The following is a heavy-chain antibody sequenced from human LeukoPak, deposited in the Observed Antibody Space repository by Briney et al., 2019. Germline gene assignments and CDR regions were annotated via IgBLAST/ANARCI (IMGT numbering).Heavy chain of an antibody. Sequence: GGSLRLSCAASGFTFSSYTMNWVRQAPGKGLEWVSFISTSGSPIYYADSVKGRFTISRDNAKNSLYLQMNGLRVEDTAVYYCARDHIWYFDLWGRGTLVTVSS. CDR3: ARDHIWYFDL. CDR1: GFTFSSYT. J-gene: IGHJ2*01. CDR2: ISTSGSPI. V-gene: IGHV3-48*01.